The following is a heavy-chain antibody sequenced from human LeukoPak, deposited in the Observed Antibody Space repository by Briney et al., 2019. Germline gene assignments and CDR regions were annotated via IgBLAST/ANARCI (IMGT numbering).Heavy chain of an antibody. Sequence: GGSLRLSCAASGFTFSNFAMNWVRQAPGKGLEWVSSISGRGSNSYFADSVKGRFTISRDNSKNTLYLQMNRLRAEDTAIYFCARGWSDAFDIWGQGTMVTVSS. D-gene: IGHD2-15*01. CDR3: ARGWSDAFDI. CDR2: ISGRGSNS. V-gene: IGHV3-23*01. CDR1: GFTFSNFA. J-gene: IGHJ3*02.